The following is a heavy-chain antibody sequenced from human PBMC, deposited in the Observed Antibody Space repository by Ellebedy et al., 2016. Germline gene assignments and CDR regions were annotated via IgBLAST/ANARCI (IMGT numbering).Heavy chain of an antibody. CDR1: GFTFSSHA. J-gene: IGHJ4*02. CDR2: VVGSGERT. V-gene: IGHV3-23*01. Sequence: GESLKISCEASGFTFSSHAMSWVRQAPGKGPEWVSAVVGSGERTFYADSVKGRFTISRDNSKNTLYLQMNSLTADDTAVYFCVKSGHSYAWSYWGQGTLVTVSS. D-gene: IGHD2-2*01. CDR3: VKSGHSYAWSY.